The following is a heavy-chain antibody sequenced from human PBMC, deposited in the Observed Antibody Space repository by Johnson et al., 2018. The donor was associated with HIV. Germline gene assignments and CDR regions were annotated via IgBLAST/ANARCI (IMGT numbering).Heavy chain of an antibody. J-gene: IGHJ3*02. Sequence: QVQLVESGGGVVQPGRSLRLSCAASGIRLRSYVMHWVRQAPGTGLEWVAGASYDGSNKYYVDSVKGRFTISRDNAKNSLYLQINSLRPEDTAVYYCAREGIVGATDDAFDIWGQGTMVTVSS. CDR1: GIRLRSYV. CDR3: AREGIVGATDDAFDI. CDR2: ASYDGSNK. D-gene: IGHD1-26*01. V-gene: IGHV3-33*05.